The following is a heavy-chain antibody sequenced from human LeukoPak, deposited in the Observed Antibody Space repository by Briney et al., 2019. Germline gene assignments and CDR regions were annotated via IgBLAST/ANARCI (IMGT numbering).Heavy chain of an antibody. V-gene: IGHV3-64*01. Sequence: GGFLRLTCAASGFTFSSYTMYWVRLAPGKGLEYVSAISSNGGSTYYANSVKGRFTISRDNSKNTLYLQMGSLRGEDMAVYYCAREVNWRFDYWGQGTLVTVSS. J-gene: IGHJ4*02. CDR1: GFTFSSYT. CDR2: ISSNGGST. D-gene: IGHD1-1*01. CDR3: AREVNWRFDY.